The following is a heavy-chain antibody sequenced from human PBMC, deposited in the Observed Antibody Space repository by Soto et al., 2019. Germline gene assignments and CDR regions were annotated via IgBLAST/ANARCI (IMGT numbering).Heavy chain of an antibody. D-gene: IGHD3-22*01. CDR3: ASGGRTMIVVGQDAFDI. V-gene: IGHV1-69*13. J-gene: IGHJ3*02. CDR2: IIPIFGTA. Sequence: SVKVSCKASGGTFSSYAISWVRQAPGQGLEWMGGIIPIFGTANYAQRFQGRVTITADESTSTAYMELSSLRSEDTAVYYCASGGRTMIVVGQDAFDIWGQGTMVTVSS. CDR1: GGTFSSYA.